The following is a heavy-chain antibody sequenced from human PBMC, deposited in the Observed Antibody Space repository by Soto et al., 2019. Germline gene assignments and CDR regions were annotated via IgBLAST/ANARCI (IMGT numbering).Heavy chain of an antibody. CDR1: GYTFTSYY. CDR3: ARGLIYDSSGYYFDY. Sequence: ASVKVSCKASGYTFTSYYMHWVRQAPGQGLEWKGIINPSGGNTRYAQKFQGRVTMTRDTSTSTVYMELSSLRSEDTAVYYCARGLIYDSSGYYFDYWGQGTLVTVSS. V-gene: IGHV1-46*01. J-gene: IGHJ4*02. CDR2: INPSGGNT. D-gene: IGHD3-22*01.